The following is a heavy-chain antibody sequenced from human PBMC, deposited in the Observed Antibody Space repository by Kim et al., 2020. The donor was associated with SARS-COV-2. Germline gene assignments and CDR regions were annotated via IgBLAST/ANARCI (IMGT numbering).Heavy chain of an antibody. V-gene: IGHV1-3*01. D-gene: IGHD5-12*01. CDR2: NQ. CDR3: ARDLRHSGYDY. Sequence: NQNYSQKFQGRAPLTCDTSASTAYMELRALTTEDTAVYYCARDLRHSGYDYWGQGTLVTVSS. J-gene: IGHJ4*02.